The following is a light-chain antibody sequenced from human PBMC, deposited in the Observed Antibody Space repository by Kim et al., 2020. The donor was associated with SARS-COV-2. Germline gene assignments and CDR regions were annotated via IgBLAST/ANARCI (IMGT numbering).Light chain of an antibody. CDR3: QQYEAYPLT. V-gene: IGKV1-5*01. Sequence: GDEVTITCVASQSINSWLAWYQQKQGQAPKFLMYDGSILESGVPSRFSGSGSGTEFTLTISSLQPDDFATYYCQQYEAYPLTFGGGTKVDIK. CDR2: DGS. J-gene: IGKJ4*01. CDR1: QSINSW.